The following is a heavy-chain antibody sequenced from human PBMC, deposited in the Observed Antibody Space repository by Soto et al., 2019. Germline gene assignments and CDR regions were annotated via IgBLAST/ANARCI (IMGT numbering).Heavy chain of an antibody. V-gene: IGHV3-64D*08. CDR3: VKDQATVVNPYYYYGMDV. CDR2: ISSNGGST. J-gene: IGHJ6*02. Sequence: GGSLRLSCSASGFTFSSYAMHWVRQAPGKGLEYVSAISSNGGSTYYADSVKGRFTISRDNSKNTLYLQMSSLRAEDTAVYYCVKDQATVVNPYYYYGMDVWGQGTTVTVSS. CDR1: GFTFSSYA. D-gene: IGHD4-17*01.